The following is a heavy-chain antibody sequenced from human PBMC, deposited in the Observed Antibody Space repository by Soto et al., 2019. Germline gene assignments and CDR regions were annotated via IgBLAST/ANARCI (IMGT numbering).Heavy chain of an antibody. CDR3: ARRTYGYKYSGTNWFDP. CDR1: GGSISSSNW. J-gene: IGHJ5*02. D-gene: IGHD3-10*01. Sequence: SETLSLTCAVSGGSISSSNWWSWVRQPPGKVLEWIGDIYHSGSTYYNPSLKSRVTISVDTSKNQFSLKLSSVTAADTAVYYCARRTYGYKYSGTNWFDPWGQGTLVTVSS. V-gene: IGHV4-4*02. CDR2: IYHSGST.